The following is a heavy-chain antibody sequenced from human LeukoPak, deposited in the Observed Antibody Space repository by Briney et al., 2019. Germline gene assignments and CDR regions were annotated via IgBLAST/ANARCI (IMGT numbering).Heavy chain of an antibody. Sequence: PSETLSLTCAVSGGSISSGGYSWSWIRQPPGKGLEWIGSIYHSGSTYYNPSLKSRVTISVDTSKNQFSLKLSSVTAADTAVYYCARDRGYSYGYPAYFDYWGQGTLVTVSS. D-gene: IGHD5-18*01. CDR1: GGSISSGGYS. V-gene: IGHV4-39*07. CDR2: IYHSGST. CDR3: ARDRGYSYGYPAYFDY. J-gene: IGHJ4*02.